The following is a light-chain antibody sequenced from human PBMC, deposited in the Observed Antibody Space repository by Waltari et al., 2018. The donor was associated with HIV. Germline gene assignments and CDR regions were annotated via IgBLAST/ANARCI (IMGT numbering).Light chain of an antibody. CDR1: ALTRQY. CDR3: QSADTSGTRV. Sequence: SFELTQPPSVSVSPGQTARITCSGDALTRQYTYWYQQKPGQAPVVVIYKDTERPSGLPERFSGASSGTTVTLTISGVQAEDEADYYCQSADTSGTRVFASGTKVTVL. CDR2: KDT. J-gene: IGLJ1*01. V-gene: IGLV3-25*03.